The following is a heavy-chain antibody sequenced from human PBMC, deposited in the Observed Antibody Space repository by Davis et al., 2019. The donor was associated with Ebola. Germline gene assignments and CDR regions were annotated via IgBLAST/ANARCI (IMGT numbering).Heavy chain of an antibody. V-gene: IGHV3-30-3*01. CDR1: GFTFSSYA. D-gene: IGHD5-18*01. J-gene: IGHJ6*02. Sequence: PGGSLRLSCAASGFTFSSYAMHWVRQAPGKGLEWVAVISYDGSNKYYADSVKGRFTISRDNSKNTLYLQMNSLRAEDTAVYYCARVGRPPYSRTYYYYGMDVWGQGTTVTVSS. CDR2: ISYDGSNK. CDR3: ARVGRPPYSRTYYYYGMDV.